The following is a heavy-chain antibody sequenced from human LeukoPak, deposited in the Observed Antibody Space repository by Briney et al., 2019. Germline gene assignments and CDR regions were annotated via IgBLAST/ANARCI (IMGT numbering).Heavy chain of an antibody. CDR1: GGSISSYY. Sequence: PSETLSLTCTVSGGSISSYYWSWIRQPPGKGLEWIGYIYYSGSTNYNPSLKSRVTISVDTSKNQFSLKLSSVTAADTAVYYCAREPNDYYDSSGYYRAFDIWGQGTMVTVSS. J-gene: IGHJ3*02. D-gene: IGHD3-22*01. CDR2: IYYSGST. CDR3: AREPNDYYDSSGYYRAFDI. V-gene: IGHV4-59*01.